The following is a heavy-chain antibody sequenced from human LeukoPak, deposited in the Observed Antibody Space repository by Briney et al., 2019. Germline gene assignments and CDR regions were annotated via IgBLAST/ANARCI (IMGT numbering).Heavy chain of an antibody. D-gene: IGHD4-17*01. V-gene: IGHV4-39*01. Sequence: PSETLSLTCTVSGDSLGSGMYYWGCIRQAPRKGLTWLGSIYHSGSIFYDASFESRVAMSVDPSNNQFSLRLTSVTAADTAVYYCARLCQVTTCAEFEHWGQGILVTVSS. CDR1: GDSLGSGMYY. CDR2: IYHSGSI. CDR3: ARLCQVTTCAEFEH. J-gene: IGHJ4*02.